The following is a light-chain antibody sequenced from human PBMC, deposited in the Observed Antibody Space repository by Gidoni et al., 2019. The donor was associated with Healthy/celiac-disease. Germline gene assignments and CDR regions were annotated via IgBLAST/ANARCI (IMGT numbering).Light chain of an antibody. CDR3: QQLNSYPLT. J-gene: IGKJ4*01. Sequence: DIPFTQSPSFLSASVGDRVTITCRASQGISSYLAWYQQKTGKAPKLLIYAASTLQSGVPSRFSGSGSGTEFTLTISSLQPEDFATYYCQQLNSYPLTFGGGTKVEIK. V-gene: IGKV1-9*01. CDR2: AAS. CDR1: QGISSY.